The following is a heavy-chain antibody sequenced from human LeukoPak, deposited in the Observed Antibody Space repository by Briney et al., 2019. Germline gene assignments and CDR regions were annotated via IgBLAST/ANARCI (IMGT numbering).Heavy chain of an antibody. V-gene: IGHV1-2*02. CDR2: INPNSGGT. Sequence: ASVKVSCKASGYTFTGYYMHWVRQAPGQGLEWMGWINPNSGGTNYAQKFQGRVTMTRDTSISTAYMELSRLRSDDTAVYYCARVVSRITIFGVVTAPYYYMDVWGKGTTVTVSS. J-gene: IGHJ6*03. CDR1: GYTFTGYY. CDR3: ARVVSRITIFGVVTAPYYYMDV. D-gene: IGHD3-3*01.